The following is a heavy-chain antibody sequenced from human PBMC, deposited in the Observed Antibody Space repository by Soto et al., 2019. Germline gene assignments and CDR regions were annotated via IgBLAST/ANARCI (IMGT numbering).Heavy chain of an antibody. J-gene: IGHJ4*02. CDR3: GRATGADKEDY. D-gene: IGHD3-10*01. V-gene: IGHV3-7*04. CDR1: GFTFSSYW. Sequence: EVQLVESGGGLVQPGGSLRLSCAASGFTFSSYWMSWVRQAPGKGLEWVANIKEDGSERYYVDSVKGRFTISRDNAKNSLYQQMNSLRAEDTAVYYCGRATGADKEDYWGQGTLVTASS. CDR2: IKEDGSER.